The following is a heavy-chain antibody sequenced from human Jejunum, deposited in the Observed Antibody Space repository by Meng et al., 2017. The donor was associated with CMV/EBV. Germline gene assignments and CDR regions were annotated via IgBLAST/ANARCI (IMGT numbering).Heavy chain of an antibody. CDR1: GGSINSFD. CDR3: VRDRLYFEY. CDR2: IYSSGSA. J-gene: IGHJ4*02. Sequence: QVRLQESGPGLVKPSETLSLTCTVSGGSINSFDGSWIRQPAGKGLEWIGRIYSSGSANYNPSLKSRVTMSVDTSKNQFSLKLTSVTAADTAIYYCVRDRLYFEYWGQGTLVTASS. V-gene: IGHV4-4*07.